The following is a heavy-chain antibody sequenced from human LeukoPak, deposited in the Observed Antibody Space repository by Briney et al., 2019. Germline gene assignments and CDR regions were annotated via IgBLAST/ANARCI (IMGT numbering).Heavy chain of an antibody. CDR3: ARVLRYFDC. Sequence: SETLSLTCTVSGYSISSGYYWGWIRQPPGKGLEWIGSIYHSGSTYYNPSLKSRVTISVDTSKNQFSLKLSSVTAADTAVYYCARVLRYFDCWGQGTLVTVSS. V-gene: IGHV4-38-2*02. CDR1: GYSISSGYY. CDR2: IYHSGST. J-gene: IGHJ4*02. D-gene: IGHD3-9*01.